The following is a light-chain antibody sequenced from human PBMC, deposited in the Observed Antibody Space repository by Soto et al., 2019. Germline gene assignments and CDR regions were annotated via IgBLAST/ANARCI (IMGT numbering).Light chain of an antibody. CDR2: WAS. CDR1: QSVLYSSNNKNY. CDR3: QQYYRPWT. J-gene: IGKJ1*01. Sequence: DIVMTQSPDSLAVTLGERATINWKSSQSVLYSSNNKNYLAWYQQKPGQPPKLLIYWASTRESRVPDRFSGSGSGTDFTLTISSLQAEDVAVYYCQQYYRPWTFGQGTKVEIK. V-gene: IGKV4-1*01.